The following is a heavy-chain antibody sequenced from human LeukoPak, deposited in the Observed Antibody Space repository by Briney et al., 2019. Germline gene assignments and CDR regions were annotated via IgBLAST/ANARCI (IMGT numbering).Heavy chain of an antibody. CDR2: ISYDGSNK. CDR1: GFTFSSYA. J-gene: IGHJ4*02. Sequence: GGSLRLSCAAAGFTFSSYAMHWVRQAPSNVMGWEAVISYDGSNKYYADSVKGRFTISRDNSKNTLYLQMNSLRAEDTAVYYCASDHGYPFDYWGQGTLVTVSS. CDR3: ASDHGYPFDY. D-gene: IGHD5-24*01. V-gene: IGHV3-30*04.